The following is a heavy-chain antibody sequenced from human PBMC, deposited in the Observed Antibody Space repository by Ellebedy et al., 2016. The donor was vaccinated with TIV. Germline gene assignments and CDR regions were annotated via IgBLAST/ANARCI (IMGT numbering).Heavy chain of an antibody. V-gene: IGHV1-18*04. CDR2: INTYYGNR. CDR3: ARYRLGEGSGYEFFDY. J-gene: IGHJ4*02. CDR1: GYTFINYG. Sequence: AASVKVSCKASGYTFINYGFIWVRQAPGQGLEWMGWINTYYGNRNYAQKLQGRLTMTTDTSTGTAYMELRSLRSDDTAVYYCARYRLGEGSGYEFFDYWGQGTLVTVSS. D-gene: IGHD5-12*01.